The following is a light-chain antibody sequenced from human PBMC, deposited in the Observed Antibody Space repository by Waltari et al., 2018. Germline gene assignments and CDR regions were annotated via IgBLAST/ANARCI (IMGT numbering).Light chain of an antibody. CDR3: SSYSTSTYPI. CDR2: QVS. J-gene: IGLJ2*01. CDR1: GRDIGAYDY. V-gene: IGLV2-14*01. Sequence: QSALTQPASVSASLGQSITISCTGTGRDIGAYDYVSWYQQHPGKAPQLIIFQVSNRASGVSDRFSASKSGMTASLSISGLRTDDEAIYYCSSYSTSTYPIFGGGTKVTVL.